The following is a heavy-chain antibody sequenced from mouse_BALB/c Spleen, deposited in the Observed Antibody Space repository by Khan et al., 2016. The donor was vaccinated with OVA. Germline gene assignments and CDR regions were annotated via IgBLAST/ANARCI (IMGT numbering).Heavy chain of an antibody. D-gene: IGHD1-1*01. CDR2: VSTGGSYT. CDR1: GFTFSTYG. Sequence: EVELVESGGDLVKPGGSLKLSCAASGFTFSTYGMSWVRQTPDKRLEWVATVSTGGSYTYYPDSVKGRFTISRDNAKTTLYLQMSGLKSEDTAMFYCTRLAYYYGSEGFAYWGQGTLVTVSA. J-gene: IGHJ3*01. CDR3: TRLAYYYGSEGFAY. V-gene: IGHV5-6*01.